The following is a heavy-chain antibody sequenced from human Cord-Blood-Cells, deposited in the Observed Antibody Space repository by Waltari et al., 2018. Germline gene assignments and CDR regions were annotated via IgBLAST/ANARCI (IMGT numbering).Heavy chain of an antibody. D-gene: IGHD6-13*01. CDR2: MNPNSGNT. Sequence: QPQLVQSGAAAQQPGASVKVSCKASGYTLASYDMHWLRQATGQGLEWMGWMNPNSGNTGYAKKFQGRVTITRNTSISTAYMELSSLRSEDTAVYYCAREQQLGMGAFDIWGQGTMVTVSS. CDR3: AREQQLGMGAFDI. CDR1: GYTLASYD. J-gene: IGHJ3*02. V-gene: IGHV1-8*03.